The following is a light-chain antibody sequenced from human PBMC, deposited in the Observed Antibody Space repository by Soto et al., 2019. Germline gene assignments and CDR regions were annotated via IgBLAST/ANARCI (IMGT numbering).Light chain of an antibody. Sequence: QSALTQPASVSASPGQSITISCTGTSSDVGSYNLVSWYQQHPGKAPKLMIYEVSKRPSGVSNRFSGSKSANTASLTISGLQADDEADYYCCSYGGRSTYVFGTGTKVTVL. CDR2: EVS. J-gene: IGLJ1*01. CDR1: SSDVGSYNL. CDR3: CSYGGRSTYV. V-gene: IGLV2-23*02.